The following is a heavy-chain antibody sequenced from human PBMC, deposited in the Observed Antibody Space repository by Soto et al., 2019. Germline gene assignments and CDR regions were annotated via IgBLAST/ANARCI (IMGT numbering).Heavy chain of an antibody. V-gene: IGHV3-30*18. CDR3: AKDRLQLELLYSYHPSCMDV. CDR2: ISYDGSNK. CDR1: GFTFSSYG. D-gene: IGHD1-1*01. Sequence: LRLSCAASGFTFSSYGMHWVRQAPGKGLEWVAVISYDGSNKYYADSVKGRFTISRDNSKNTLYLQMNSLRAEDTAVYYCAKDRLQLELLYSYHPSCMDVWGPATTVTVSS. J-gene: IGHJ6*02.